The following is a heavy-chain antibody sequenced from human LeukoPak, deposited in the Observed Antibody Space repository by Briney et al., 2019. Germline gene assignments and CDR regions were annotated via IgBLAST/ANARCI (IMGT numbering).Heavy chain of an antibody. CDR1: GYTFTGYY. J-gene: IGHJ2*01. V-gene: IGHV1-46*01. CDR3: ARTGYDFWSGYLNYWYFDL. Sequence: ASVKVSCKASGYTFTGYYMHWVRQAPGQGLEWMGIINPSGGSTSYAQKFQGRVTMTRDMSASTVYMELSSLRSGDTAVYCCARTGYDFWSGYLNYWYFDLWGRGTLVTVSS. CDR2: INPSGGST. D-gene: IGHD3-3*01.